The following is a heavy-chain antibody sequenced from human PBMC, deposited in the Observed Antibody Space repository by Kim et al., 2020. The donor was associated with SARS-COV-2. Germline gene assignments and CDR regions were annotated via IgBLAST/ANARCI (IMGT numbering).Heavy chain of an antibody. CDR1: GFTFSSYG. CDR2: ISYDGSNK. D-gene: IGHD2-2*01. J-gene: IGHJ6*02. CDR3: AKDRSTRNYYYYGMDV. Sequence: GGSLRLSCAASGFTFSSYGMHWVRQAPGKGLEWVAVISYDGSNKYYADSVKGRFTISRDNSKNTLYLQMNSLRAEDTAVYYCAKDRSTRNYYYYGMDVWGQGTTVTVSS. V-gene: IGHV3-30*18.